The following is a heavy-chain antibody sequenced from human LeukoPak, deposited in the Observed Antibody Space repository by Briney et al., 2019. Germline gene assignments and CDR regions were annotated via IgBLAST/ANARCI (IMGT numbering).Heavy chain of an antibody. J-gene: IGHJ4*02. D-gene: IGHD2-2*01. V-gene: IGHV3-15*01. CDR2: IKSKIDGETT. Sequence: GGSLRLSCAASGFTFRYARMTWVRQAPGKGLEWVGRIKSKIDGETTDYAAPVKGRFTISRDDSKNTLYLQMNSLKTEDTAVYYCTTDAVAVPGSDYWGQGTLVTVSS. CDR3: TTDAVAVPGSDY. CDR1: GFTFRYAR.